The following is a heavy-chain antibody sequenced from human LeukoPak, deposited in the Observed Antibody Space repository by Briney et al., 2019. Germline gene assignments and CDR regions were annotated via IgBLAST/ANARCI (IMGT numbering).Heavy chain of an antibody. V-gene: IGHV3-48*01. CDR3: ARVLLERPGIDSFDM. CDR1: EFSLRSYS. D-gene: IGHD1-1*01. J-gene: IGHJ3*02. Sequence: GGSLRLSCGASEFSLRSYSMDWVRQAPGKGLEWVSHINSGSSTIYYADSVKGRFTISRNNAGNSLYLHMNSLRAEDTAVYYCARVLLERPGIDSFDMWGQGTMVTVSS. CDR2: INSGSSTI.